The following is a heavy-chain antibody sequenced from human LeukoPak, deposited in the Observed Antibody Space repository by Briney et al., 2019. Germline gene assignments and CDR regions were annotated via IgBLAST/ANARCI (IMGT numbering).Heavy chain of an antibody. CDR3: ARGPVAVTGWFDP. V-gene: IGHV1-46*01. CDR1: GYTFTNYY. D-gene: IGHD2-15*01. J-gene: IGHJ5*02. Sequence: ASVKVSCKASGYTFTNYYMHWVRQAPGQGLEWMGIINPSGGSTSYAQKFQGRVTMTRDMSTSTVYMELSSLRSEDTAVYYCARGPVAVTGWFDPWGQGTLVTVSS. CDR2: INPSGGST.